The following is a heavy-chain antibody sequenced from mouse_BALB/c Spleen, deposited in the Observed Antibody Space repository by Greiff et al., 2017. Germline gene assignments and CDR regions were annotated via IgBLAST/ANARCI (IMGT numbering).Heavy chain of an antibody. J-gene: IGHJ4*01. CDR1: GFTFSSYA. CDR2: ISSGGST. Sequence: EVHLVESGGGLVKPGGSLKLSCAASGFTFSSYAMSWVRQTPEKRLEWVASISSGGSTYYPDSVKGRFTISRDNARSIMYLQMRSLRSEDTAMYYCARDGSRDYYAMDYWGQGTSVTVSS. V-gene: IGHV5-6-5*01. D-gene: IGHD1-1*01. CDR3: ARDGSRDYYAMDY.